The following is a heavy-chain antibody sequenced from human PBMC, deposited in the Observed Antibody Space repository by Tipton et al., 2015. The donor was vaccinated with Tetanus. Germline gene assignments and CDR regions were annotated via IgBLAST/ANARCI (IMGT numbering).Heavy chain of an antibody. CDR2: IFYSGST. CDR1: GASLSSYY. J-gene: IGHJ4*02. Sequence: TLSLTCSVSGASLSSYYWTWIRQSPGRGLEWIGHIFYSGSTKYNLSLRSRVTISIDTSKNQFSLNLTSVTAADTAVFYCAGLYYYDSASYPLYWGQGTLVTVSS. CDR3: AGLYYYDSASYPLY. V-gene: IGHV4-59*08. D-gene: IGHD3-10*01.